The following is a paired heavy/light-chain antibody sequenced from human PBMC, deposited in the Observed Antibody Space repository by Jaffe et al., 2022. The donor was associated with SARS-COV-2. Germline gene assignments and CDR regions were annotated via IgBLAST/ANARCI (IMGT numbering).Light chain of an antibody. V-gene: IGLV3-25*03. CDR1: AWPNQY. J-gene: IGLJ2*01. CDR3: QSADSSGTL. Sequence: SYELTQPPSVSVSPGQTARITCSGDAWPNQYAYWYQQKPGQAPVLVIYKDSERPSGIPERFSGSSSGTTVTLTISGVQAEDEADYYCQSADSSGTLFGGGTKLTVL. CDR2: KDS.
Heavy chain of an antibody. Sequence: EVQLVESGGGLVQPGGSLRLSCAASGFTFSSSWMHWVRQAPGKGLVWVSLIYSDGSGTTYADSVKGRFTISRDNAKNTLYLQMNSLRAEDTAVYYCARRVAAAGLYGMDVWGQGTTVTVSS. D-gene: IGHD6-13*01. CDR2: IYSDGSGT. CDR1: GFTFSSSW. V-gene: IGHV3-74*01. CDR3: ARRVAAAGLYGMDV. J-gene: IGHJ6*02.